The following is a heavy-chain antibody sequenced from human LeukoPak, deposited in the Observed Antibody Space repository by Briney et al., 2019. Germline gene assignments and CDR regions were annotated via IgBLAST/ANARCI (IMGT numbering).Heavy chain of an antibody. Sequence: SETLSLTCSVSGGFNTHYYWSWIRQPPGKGLEWVGYFYHSGSTNYNPSLKSRVTISVDTSKNHFSRKLSSVTAADTAVYYCARGQWLPVFDFWGQGTLVTVS. CDR2: FYHSGST. CDR1: GGFNTHYY. J-gene: IGHJ4*02. V-gene: IGHV4-59*01. D-gene: IGHD3-22*01. CDR3: ARGQWLPVFDF.